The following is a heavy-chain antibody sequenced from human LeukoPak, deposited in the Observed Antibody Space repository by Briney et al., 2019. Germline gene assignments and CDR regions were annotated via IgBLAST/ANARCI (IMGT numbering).Heavy chain of an antibody. D-gene: IGHD6-13*01. CDR2: ISYDGSNK. CDR1: GFTFSSYA. J-gene: IGHJ4*02. Sequence: PGGSLRLSCAASGFTFSSYAMHWVRQAPGKGLEWVAVISYDGSNKYYADSVKGRFTISRDNSKNTLYLQMNSLRAEDTAVYYCARGGVHSSSWYSFDYWGQGTLVTVSS. V-gene: IGHV3-30-3*01. CDR3: ARGGVHSSSWYSFDY.